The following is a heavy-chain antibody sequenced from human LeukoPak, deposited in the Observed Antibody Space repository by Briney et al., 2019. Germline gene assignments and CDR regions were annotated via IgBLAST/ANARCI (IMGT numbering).Heavy chain of an antibody. Sequence: GASVKVSCKASGYTFTGYYMHWVRQAPGQGLEWMGWINPNSGGTNYAQKFQGRVTMTRDTSISTAYMELSRLRSDDTAVYYCAREGDSSSSGIDYWGQGTLVTVSS. J-gene: IGHJ4*02. CDR2: INPNSGGT. CDR1: GYTFTGYY. D-gene: IGHD6-6*01. V-gene: IGHV1-2*02. CDR3: AREGDSSSSGIDY.